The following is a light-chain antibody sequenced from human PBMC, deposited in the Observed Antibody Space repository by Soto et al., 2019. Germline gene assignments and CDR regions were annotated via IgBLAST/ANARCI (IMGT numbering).Light chain of an antibody. CDR1: QGISSW. Sequence: DIQRTQPPCSVSPSVAGRVTMTCRASQGISSWLAWYQQKPGKAPKLLIYAASSGQSGVPSRFSGSGSGTDFTLTISSLQPEDFATYYCQKANSFPFTFGGGTKVDIK. CDR3: QKANSFPFT. J-gene: IGKJ4*01. V-gene: IGKV1-12*01. CDR2: AAS.